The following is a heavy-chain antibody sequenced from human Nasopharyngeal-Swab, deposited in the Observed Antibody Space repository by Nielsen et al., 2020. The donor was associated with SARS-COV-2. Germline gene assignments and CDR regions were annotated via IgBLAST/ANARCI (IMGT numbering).Heavy chain of an antibody. CDR3: ARWRGSTTWYFDY. CDR1: GGSISSYY. D-gene: IGHD2-2*01. CDR2: VYYSGST. Sequence: SETLSLTCTVSGGSISSYYWNWVRQPAGKGLEWIAYVYYSGSTKYNPSLKSRVTISVDRAKNQVSLKLTSVTAADTAVYYCARWRGSTTWYFDYWGQGTLVTVSS. V-gene: IGHV4-59*01. J-gene: IGHJ4*02.